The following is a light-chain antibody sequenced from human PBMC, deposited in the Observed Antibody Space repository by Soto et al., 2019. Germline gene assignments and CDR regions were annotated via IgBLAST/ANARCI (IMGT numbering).Light chain of an antibody. CDR1: QNISIY. CDR2: TVS. Sequence: DIQMTQSPSSLSASVGDRVTITCRASQNISIYLDWYQQKPGKAPKLLIYTVSNLQSGVPSRFSSYGSGPDFTLTLSSLQPEDFAAYYCQQSSGTPPLTFGPGTKVDIK. V-gene: IGKV1-39*01. CDR3: QQSSGTPPLT. J-gene: IGKJ3*01.